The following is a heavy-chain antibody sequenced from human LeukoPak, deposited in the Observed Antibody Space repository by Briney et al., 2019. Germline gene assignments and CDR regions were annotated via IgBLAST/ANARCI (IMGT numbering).Heavy chain of an antibody. CDR3: ARNYGDYVLLDP. CDR1: GFTFSTYR. V-gene: IGHV3-7*01. CDR2: IKQDGSEK. D-gene: IGHD4-17*01. Sequence: GGSLRLSCAASGFTFSTYRMSWVRQAPGKGLEWVANIKQDGSEKHYVDSVKGRFTISRDNAKNSLYLQMSSLRAEDTAVYYCARNYGDYVLLDPWGQGTLVTVSS. J-gene: IGHJ5*02.